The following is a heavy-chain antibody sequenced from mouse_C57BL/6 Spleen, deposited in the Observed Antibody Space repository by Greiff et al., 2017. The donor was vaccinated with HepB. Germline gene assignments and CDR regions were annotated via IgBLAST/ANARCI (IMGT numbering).Heavy chain of an antibody. D-gene: IGHD4-1*01. Sequence: EVKVVESGGDLVKPGGSLKLSCAASGFTFSSYGMSWVRQTPDKRLEWVATISSGGSYTYYPDSVKGRFTISRDNAKNTLYLKMSSLKSEDTAMYYCARHGEMGAFDYWGQGTTLTVSS. J-gene: IGHJ2*01. CDR1: GFTFSSYG. CDR3: ARHGEMGAFDY. V-gene: IGHV5-6*01. CDR2: ISSGGSYT.